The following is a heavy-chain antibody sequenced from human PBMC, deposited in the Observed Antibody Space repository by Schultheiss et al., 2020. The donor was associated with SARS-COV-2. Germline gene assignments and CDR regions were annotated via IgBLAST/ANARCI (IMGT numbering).Heavy chain of an antibody. CDR1: GGSISSGDYY. J-gene: IGHJ6*02. V-gene: IGHV4-30-4*01. Sequence: SQTLSLTCTVSGGSISSGDYYWSWIRQPPGKGLEWIGYIYYSGSTNYNPSLKSRVTISVDTSKNQFSLKLSSVTAADTAVYYCARDPAASYYYYGMDVWGQGTTVTVSS. CDR2: IYYSGST. CDR3: ARDPAASYYYYGMDV. D-gene: IGHD2-2*01.